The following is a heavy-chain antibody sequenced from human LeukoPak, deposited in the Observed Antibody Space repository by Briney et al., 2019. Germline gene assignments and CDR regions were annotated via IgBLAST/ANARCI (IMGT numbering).Heavy chain of an antibody. D-gene: IGHD6-6*01. Sequence: GGSLRLSCAASGFNFVVYGMHWVRQAPGKGLEWVSSVNWNSGSTAYADSVKGRFTVSRDNAKQSVYLQMDSLRPDDTAFYYCTKDAGVGSSSPSFYFYMDAGGKGTTVSVSS. J-gene: IGHJ6*03. CDR1: GFNFVVYG. V-gene: IGHV3-9*01. CDR2: VNWNSGST. CDR3: TKDAGVGSSSPSFYFYMDA.